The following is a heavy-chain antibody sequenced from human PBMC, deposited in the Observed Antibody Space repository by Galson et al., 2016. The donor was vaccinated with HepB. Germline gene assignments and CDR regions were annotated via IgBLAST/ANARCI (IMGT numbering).Heavy chain of an antibody. J-gene: IGHJ4*02. CDR3: AGRVVPAAYGE. D-gene: IGHD3-3*01. V-gene: IGHV4-39*07. CDR1: GDSITINPYY. Sequence: SETLSLTCTVSGDSITINPYYWGWIRQPPGKGLEWIGIVYYSGTTYYNPFLKSRVAMSVDTSNNQFSLNLSSVAAADAATYYCAGRVVPAAYGEWGQGTLVTVFS. CDR2: VYYSGTT.